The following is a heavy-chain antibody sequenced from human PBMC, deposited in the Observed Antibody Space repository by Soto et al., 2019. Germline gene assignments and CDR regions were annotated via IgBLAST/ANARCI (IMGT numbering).Heavy chain of an antibody. D-gene: IGHD3-3*01. V-gene: IGHV3-33*01. Sequence: LRLSCAASGFTFSSYVMHWVRQAPVKGLEWVAVIWYDGSNKYYADSVKGRFTISRDNSKNTLYLQMNSLRAEDTAVYYCASLGYYDFWSGYFGYYYYGMDVWGQGTTVTVSS. CDR1: GFTFSSYV. CDR2: IWYDGSNK. J-gene: IGHJ6*02. CDR3: ASLGYYDFWSGYFGYYYYGMDV.